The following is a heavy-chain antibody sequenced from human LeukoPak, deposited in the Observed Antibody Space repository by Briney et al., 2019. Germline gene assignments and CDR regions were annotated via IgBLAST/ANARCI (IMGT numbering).Heavy chain of an antibody. J-gene: IGHJ4*02. V-gene: IGHV3-74*01. D-gene: IGHD5-18*01. Sequence: GGSLRLSCAASGFTFSSYWMHWVRQGPEKGLVWVARISTDGSFTSYADPVKGRFTISRDNTKNTLYLQMNSLRDEDTAVYYCARGYGTVWGQGTLVAVSS. CDR1: GFTFSSYW. CDR2: ISTDGSFT. CDR3: ARGYGTV.